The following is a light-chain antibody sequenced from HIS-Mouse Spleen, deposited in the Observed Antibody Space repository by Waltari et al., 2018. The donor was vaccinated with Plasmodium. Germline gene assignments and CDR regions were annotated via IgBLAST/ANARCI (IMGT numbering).Light chain of an antibody. J-gene: IGKJ1*01. CDR2: GAS. V-gene: IGKV3-20*01. CDR3: QQYGSSSWT. CDR1: QSVSSSY. Sequence: EIVLTQSPGTLSLSPVERATLSCRASQSVSSSYLAWYQQNPGQAPRLLIYGASSRATGIPDRFSGSGSGTDFTLTISRLEPEDFAVYYCQQYGSSSWTFGQGTKVEIK.